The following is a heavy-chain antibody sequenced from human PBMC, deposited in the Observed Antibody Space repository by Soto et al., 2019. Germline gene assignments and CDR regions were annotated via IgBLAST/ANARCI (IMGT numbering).Heavy chain of an antibody. CDR1: GFTFSSYG. V-gene: IGHV3-30*19. CDR3: ARNTWQQPRDYYYGMDV. CDR2: IWYDGGNK. J-gene: IGHJ6*02. Sequence: QVQLVESGGGVVQPGRSLRLSCAASGFTFSSYGMHWVRQAPGKGLEWVAVIWYDGGNKYYADSVKGRLTISRDNSKNTLYLQMNSLRAEDTAVYYCARNTWQQPRDYYYGMDVWGQGTTVTVSS. D-gene: IGHD6-13*01.